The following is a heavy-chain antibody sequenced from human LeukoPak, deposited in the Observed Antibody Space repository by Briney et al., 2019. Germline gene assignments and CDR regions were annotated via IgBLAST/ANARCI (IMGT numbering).Heavy chain of an antibody. CDR3: ARHNPLAGLRFLEWLLAPDY. J-gene: IGHJ4*02. D-gene: IGHD3-3*01. CDR2: IYYSGST. V-gene: IGHV4-39*01. Sequence: WVRQAPGKGLEWIGSIYYSGSTYYNPSLKSRVTISVDTSKNQFSLKLSSVTAADTAVYYCARHNPLAGLRFLEWLLAPDYWGQGTLVTVSS.